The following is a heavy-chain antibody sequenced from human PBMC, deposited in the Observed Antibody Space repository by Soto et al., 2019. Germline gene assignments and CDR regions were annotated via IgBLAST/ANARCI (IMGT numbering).Heavy chain of an antibody. V-gene: IGHV3-30*18. CDR1: GFTFSSYG. CDR3: AKMAYDSSGEFDY. D-gene: IGHD3-22*01. J-gene: IGHJ4*01. CDR2: ISYDGSNK. Sequence: PGGSLRVSCAASGFTFSSYGMHWVRQAPGKGLEWVAVISYDGSNKYYADSVKGRFTISRDNSKNTLYLQMNSLRAEDTAVYYCAKMAYDSSGEFDYWGQGTLVTVSS.